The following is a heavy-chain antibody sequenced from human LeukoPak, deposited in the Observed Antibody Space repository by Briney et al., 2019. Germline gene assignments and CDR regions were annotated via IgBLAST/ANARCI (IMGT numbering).Heavy chain of an antibody. J-gene: IGHJ4*02. Sequence: GGSLRLSCAASGFTFSSYNMNWVRQAPGKGLEWVSSISSSGSYIYYADSVKGRSTISRDNAKNSLYLQMNSLRAEDTAVYYCARDSGATGYWGQGTLVTVSS. D-gene: IGHD1-26*01. CDR2: ISSSGSYI. CDR1: GFTFSSYN. V-gene: IGHV3-21*01. CDR3: ARDSGATGY.